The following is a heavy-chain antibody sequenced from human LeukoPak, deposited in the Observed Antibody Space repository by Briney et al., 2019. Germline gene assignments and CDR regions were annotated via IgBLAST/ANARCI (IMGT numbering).Heavy chain of an antibody. CDR3: ARHGGDWVFDY. CDR2: NYYSGST. J-gene: IGHJ4*02. CDR1: GGSISTYY. Sequence: SETLSLTCTVSGGSISTYYWSWIRQPPGKGLEWIGYNYYSGSTKSNPSLKSRVTISVDTSKNQFSLKLSSVTAADTTVYYCARHGGDWVFDYWGQGTLVTVSS. D-gene: IGHD2-21*02. V-gene: IGHV4-59*08.